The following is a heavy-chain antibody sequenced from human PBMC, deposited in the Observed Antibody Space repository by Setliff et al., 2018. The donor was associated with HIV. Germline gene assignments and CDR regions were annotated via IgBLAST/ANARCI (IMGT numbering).Heavy chain of an antibody. CDR3: ARRAAATTNFDY. CDR2: IYHSGST. V-gene: IGHV4-38-2*01. D-gene: IGHD1-26*01. Sequence: SETLSLXXAVSGYSIRRGYDWGWIRQPPGKGLEWIGSIYHSGSTFYNPSLKSRVTLSLDTSKNQFSLKVTSVTAADTAVYYCARRAAATTNFDYWGQGTLVTVSS. J-gene: IGHJ4*02. CDR1: GYSIRRGYD.